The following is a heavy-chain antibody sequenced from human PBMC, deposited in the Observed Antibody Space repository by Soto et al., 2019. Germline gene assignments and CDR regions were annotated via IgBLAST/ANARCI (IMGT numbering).Heavy chain of an antibody. J-gene: IGHJ6*02. CDR3: ARYGGYSGYDGYGMDV. D-gene: IGHD5-12*01. V-gene: IGHV3-74*01. Sequence: EVQLVESGGGLVQPGGSLRLSCAASGFTFSSYWMHWVRQAPGKGLVWVSRINSDGSSTSYADSVKGRFTISRDNAKNKLYLQLNRLRAEDTAVYYCARYGGYSGYDGYGMDVWGQGTLVTVSS. CDR2: INSDGSST. CDR1: GFTFSSYW.